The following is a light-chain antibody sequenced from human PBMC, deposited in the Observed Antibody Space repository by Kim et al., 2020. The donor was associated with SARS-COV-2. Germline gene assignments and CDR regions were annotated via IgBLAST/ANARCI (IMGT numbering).Light chain of an antibody. J-gene: IGLJ3*02. Sequence: SVVLGQTARLTWGRNNIQTLNVHWYRQKPGQAPVLVMSKDSKRPSGIPERFSGSNSGNTATLTISTAQADDEADYYCQVWDSGSWVFGGGTQLTVL. CDR1: NIQTLN. CDR3: QVWDSGSWV. CDR2: KDS. V-gene: IGLV3-9*01.